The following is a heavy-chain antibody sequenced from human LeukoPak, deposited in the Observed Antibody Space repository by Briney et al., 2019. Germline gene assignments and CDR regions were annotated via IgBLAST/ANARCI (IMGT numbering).Heavy chain of an antibody. J-gene: IGHJ4*02. Sequence: PSETLSLICTVAGGSISSFYWTWIRQPPGKGLLLIGYISDAGSTDNNPSLRGRITMSIDTSKTQFSLRLNSVTAEDAALYCCATMVRRARFDYWGQGTLVTVSS. CDR2: ISDAGST. CDR1: GGSISSFY. CDR3: ATMVRRARFDY. D-gene: IGHD3-10*01. V-gene: IGHV4-59*08.